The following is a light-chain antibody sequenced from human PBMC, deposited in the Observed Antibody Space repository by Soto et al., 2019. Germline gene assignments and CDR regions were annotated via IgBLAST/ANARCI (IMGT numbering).Light chain of an antibody. Sequence: QSALTQPASVSGSPGQSITISCTGTNSDVGSYNLVSWYQQHPGKAPKLMIYEGSKRPSGVSPRFSGSKSGNTASLTISGLQDDDEDDYYCCSYAGSSTFAFGGGTQLTVL. CDR2: EGS. CDR1: NSDVGSYNL. J-gene: IGLJ2*01. CDR3: CSYAGSSTFA. V-gene: IGLV2-23*03.